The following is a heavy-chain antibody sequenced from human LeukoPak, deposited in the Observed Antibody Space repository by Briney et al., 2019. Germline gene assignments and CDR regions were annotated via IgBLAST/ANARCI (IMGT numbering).Heavy chain of an antibody. CDR1: GYTFTNYG. J-gene: IGHJ1*01. V-gene: IGHV1-18*01. CDR2: ISAYSGDT. Sequence: GASVKVSCKTSGYTFTNYGVHWVRQDSGQGLEWMGWISAYSGDTDYAHQFQGRVTMTTDSSTSTVYMEVRDLRSDDTAIYFCARGRNQWLIPDGYLQEWGQGTLVTVSS. CDR3: ARGRNQWLIPDGYLQE. D-gene: IGHD6-19*01.